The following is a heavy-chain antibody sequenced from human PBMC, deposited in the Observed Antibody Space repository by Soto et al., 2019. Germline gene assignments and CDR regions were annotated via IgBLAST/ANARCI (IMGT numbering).Heavy chain of an antibody. CDR2: IGGRGTSS. Sequence: HPGGSLRLSCAASGFTFSNYAMSWVRQAPGKGLEWVSGIGGRGTSSYYADSVKGRFAISIDNSYNTLFLQLHSLRAEDTAVYSFAKRRYADSSGDYYDFWGQGTRVTVSS. CDR1: GFTFSNYA. D-gene: IGHD3-22*01. CDR3: AKRRYADSSGDYYDF. J-gene: IGHJ4*02. V-gene: IGHV3-23*01.